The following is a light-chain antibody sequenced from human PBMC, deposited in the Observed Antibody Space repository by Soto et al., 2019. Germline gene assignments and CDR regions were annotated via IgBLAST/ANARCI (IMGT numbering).Light chain of an antibody. CDR1: QGISNY. Sequence: DIQMTQSPSSLSASIGDRITITCRASQGISNYLAWYQQKPGKVPKLLIYGASTLQSGVPSRFSGSGSGTDFTLTITSLQPEDGATYYCQKYNSALLTFGVGTKVEIK. J-gene: IGKJ4*01. CDR3: QKYNSALLT. V-gene: IGKV1-27*01. CDR2: GAS.